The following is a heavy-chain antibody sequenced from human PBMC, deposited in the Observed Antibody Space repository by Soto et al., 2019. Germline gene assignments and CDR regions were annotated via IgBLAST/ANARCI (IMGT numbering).Heavy chain of an antibody. Sequence: EVQLVESGGGLVQPGRSLRLSCAASGFTFDDYAMHWVRQAPGKGLERVSGSSWNSGTIGYADSVKGRFTISRDNAKNSLYLKMNSLRAEDTALYYCAKEKGFGGVRKGMDVWGQGTTVTVSS. CDR1: GFTFDDYA. CDR3: AKEKGFGGVRKGMDV. J-gene: IGHJ6*02. V-gene: IGHV3-9*01. D-gene: IGHD3-16*01. CDR2: SSWNSGTI.